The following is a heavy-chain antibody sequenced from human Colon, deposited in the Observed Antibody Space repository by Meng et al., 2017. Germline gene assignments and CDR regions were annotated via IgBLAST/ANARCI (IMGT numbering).Heavy chain of an antibody. Sequence: ELQWVGSGVCLVKPGGSLRLSCGASGFIFSSYTMKWVRQAPGKGLEWLSSISSSSSDIYYADSVKGRFTVSRDNAKNSLFLEMSSLSPEDTAMYYCARGYGDFIDFWGQGTLVTVSS. J-gene: IGHJ4*02. CDR2: ISSSSSDI. V-gene: IGHV3-21*01. CDR1: GFIFSSYT. D-gene: IGHD4-17*01. CDR3: ARGYGDFIDF.